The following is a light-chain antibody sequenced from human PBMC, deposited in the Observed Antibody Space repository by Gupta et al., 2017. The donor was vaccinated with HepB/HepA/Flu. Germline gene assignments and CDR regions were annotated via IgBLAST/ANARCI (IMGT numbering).Light chain of an antibody. CDR3: CSYAGSSTSV. CDR2: EVS. CDR1: SSDFGSFNL. J-gene: IGLJ2*01. V-gene: IGLV2-23*02. Sequence: QSALTQPASASGSPGPSITISCTGTSSDFGSFNLVSWYQQHPGKAPKLMIYEVSKRPSGVSNRFSGSKSGNTASLTISGLQAEDEADYYCCSYAGSSTSVFGGGTKLTVL.